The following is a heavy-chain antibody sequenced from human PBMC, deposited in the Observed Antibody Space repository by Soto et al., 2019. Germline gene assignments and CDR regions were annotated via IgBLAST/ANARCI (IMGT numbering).Heavy chain of an antibody. J-gene: IGHJ3*02. CDR2: IYYSGST. V-gene: IGHV4-31*03. Sequence: QVQLQESGPGLVKPSQTLSLTCTVSGGSISSGGYYWSWIRQHPGKGLEWIGYIYYSGSTYYNPSLKSRVTISVDASKNQFALKLSSVTAADTAVNYCATTYYYDSSGYPRKDAFDIWGQGTMVTVSS. D-gene: IGHD3-22*01. CDR1: GGSISSGGYY. CDR3: ATTYYYDSSGYPRKDAFDI.